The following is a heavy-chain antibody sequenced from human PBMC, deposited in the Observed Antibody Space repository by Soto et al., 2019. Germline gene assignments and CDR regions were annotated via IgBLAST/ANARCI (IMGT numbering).Heavy chain of an antibody. J-gene: IGHJ4*02. CDR2: IKQDGSEK. Sequence: GGSLRLSCAASGFSFGSYWMSWVRQAPGKGLEWVANIKQDGSEKFYVESVKGRFTVSRDNAKNSLYLQMNNLRVEDSDVYYCAKGGGLRFGGQGTLVTVSS. CDR1: GFSFGSYW. D-gene: IGHD3-10*01. CDR3: AKGGGLRF. V-gene: IGHV3-7*01.